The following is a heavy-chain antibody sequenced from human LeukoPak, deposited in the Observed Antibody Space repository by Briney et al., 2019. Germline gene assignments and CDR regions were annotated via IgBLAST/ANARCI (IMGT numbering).Heavy chain of an antibody. Sequence: GGSLSLSGAASGFTVSSNYMSWVRQAPGKGLEWVSVIYSGGSTYYADSVKGRFTISRHNSKNTLYLQMNSLRAEDTAVYYCARVYDYGDYSFDYWGQGTLVTVSS. CDR2: IYSGGST. D-gene: IGHD4-17*01. CDR3: ARVYDYGDYSFDY. V-gene: IGHV3-53*04. J-gene: IGHJ4*02. CDR1: GFTVSSNY.